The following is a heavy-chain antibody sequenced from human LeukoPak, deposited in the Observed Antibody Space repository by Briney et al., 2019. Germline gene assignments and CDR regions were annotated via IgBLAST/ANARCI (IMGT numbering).Heavy chain of an antibody. CDR1: GGTYSSYA. CDR3: ARDRYAGTTHFDAFDI. V-gene: IGHV1-69*06. J-gene: IGHJ3*02. Sequence: SVKVSCKASGGTYSSYAISWVRQAPGQGLEWMGGIIPIFGTANYAQKFQGRVTITADKSTSKAYMVLSSLRSEDTAVYYCARDRYAGTTHFDAFDIWGQGTMVTVSS. D-gene: IGHD1-1*01. CDR2: IIPIFGTA.